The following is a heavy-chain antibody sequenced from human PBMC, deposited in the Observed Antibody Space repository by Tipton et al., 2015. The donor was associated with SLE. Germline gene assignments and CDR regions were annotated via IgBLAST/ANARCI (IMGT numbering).Heavy chain of an antibody. CDR3: ARHDYDDNGYYMHYFDY. CDR2: INYSGST. D-gene: IGHD3-22*01. J-gene: IGHJ4*02. V-gene: IGHV4-34*01. CDR1: GGSFSGYH. Sequence: TLSLTCTIYGGSFSGYHWSWIRQAPGKGLQWIGEINYSGSTNYNPSLESRVTISIGTSKNQLSLKLSSVTAADTAVYYCARHDYDDNGYYMHYFDYWGQGTLVTVSS.